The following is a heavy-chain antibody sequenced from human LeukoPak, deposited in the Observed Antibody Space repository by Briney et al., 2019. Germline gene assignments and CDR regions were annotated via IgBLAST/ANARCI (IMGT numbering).Heavy chain of an antibody. CDR3: AKEPVSGYDILTGYYEVAGYNWFDP. V-gene: IGHV3-48*03. J-gene: IGHJ5*02. D-gene: IGHD3-9*01. CDR1: GFTFSSYE. CDR2: ISSSGSTI. Sequence: PGGSLRLSCAASGFTFSSYEMNWVRQAPGKGLEWVSYISSSGSTIYYADSVKGRFTISRDNSKNTLYLQMNSLRAEDTAVYYCAKEPVSGYDILTGYYEVAGYNWFDPWGQGTLVTVSS.